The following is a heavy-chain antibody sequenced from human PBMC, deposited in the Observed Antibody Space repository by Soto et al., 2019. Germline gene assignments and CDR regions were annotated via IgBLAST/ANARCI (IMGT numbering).Heavy chain of an antibody. CDR2: IYYSGST. Sequence: PSETLSLTCTVSGGSLSSGGYYWSWIRQHPGKGLEWIGYIYYSGSTYYNPSLKSRVTISVDTSKNQFSLKLSSVTAADTAVYYCATALLWFGELPYGMDVWGQGTTVTVSS. D-gene: IGHD3-10*01. J-gene: IGHJ6*02. CDR3: ATALLWFGELPYGMDV. CDR1: GGSLSSGGYY. V-gene: IGHV4-31*03.